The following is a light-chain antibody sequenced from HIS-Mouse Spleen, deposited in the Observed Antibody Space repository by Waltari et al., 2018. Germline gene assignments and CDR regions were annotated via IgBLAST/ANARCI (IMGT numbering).Light chain of an antibody. CDR2: EGS. Sequence: QSALTQPASVSGSPGQSITISCPGTSSYVGSYNLASWYQQHPGKAPKLMIYEGSKRPSGVSNRFSGSKSGNTASLTISGLQAEDEADYYCCSYAGSSTWVFGGGTKLTVL. V-gene: IGLV2-23*01. J-gene: IGLJ3*02. CDR1: SSYVGSYNL. CDR3: CSYAGSSTWV.